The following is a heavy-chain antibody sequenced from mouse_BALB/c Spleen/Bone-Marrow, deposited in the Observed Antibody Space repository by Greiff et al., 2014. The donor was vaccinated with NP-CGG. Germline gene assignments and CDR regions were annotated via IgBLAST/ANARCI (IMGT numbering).Heavy chain of an antibody. CDR3: ARQGYYGYSDY. J-gene: IGHJ2*01. V-gene: IGHV4-1*02. CDR1: GFDFNRYW. Sequence: EVQLQQSGGGLVQPGGSLKLSCAASGFDFNRYWMSWVRQAPGKGLEWIGEINPDSSTINYTPSLKDKFIISRDNAKNTLYLQMRKVRSEDTALYYCARQGYYGYSDYWGQGTTLTVSS. D-gene: IGHD1-2*01. CDR2: INPDSSTI.